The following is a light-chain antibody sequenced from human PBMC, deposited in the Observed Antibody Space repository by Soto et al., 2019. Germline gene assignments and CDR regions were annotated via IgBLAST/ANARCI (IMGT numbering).Light chain of an antibody. Sequence: EIVLTQSPATLSLSPVERATLSCRASQSVSSSYLAWYQQKPGQAPRLLIYGASSRATGIPDRFSGSGSGTDFTLTISRLEPEDFAVYYCQQYGSSPWKFGQGTKVDIK. J-gene: IGKJ1*01. CDR3: QQYGSSPWK. CDR1: QSVSSSY. V-gene: IGKV3-20*01. CDR2: GAS.